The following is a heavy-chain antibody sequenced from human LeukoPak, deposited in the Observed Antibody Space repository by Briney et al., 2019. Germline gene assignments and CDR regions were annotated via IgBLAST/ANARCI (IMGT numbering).Heavy chain of an antibody. CDR3: ARGYSGYDFFWFDP. CDR2: INHSGST. Sequence: SETLSLTCAVYGGSFSGYYWSWIRQPPGKGLEWIGEINHSGSTNYNPSLKSRVTISVDTSKNQFSLKLSSVTAADTAAYYCARGYSGYDFFWFDPWGQGTLVTVSS. V-gene: IGHV4-34*01. J-gene: IGHJ5*02. CDR1: GGSFSGYY. D-gene: IGHD5-12*01.